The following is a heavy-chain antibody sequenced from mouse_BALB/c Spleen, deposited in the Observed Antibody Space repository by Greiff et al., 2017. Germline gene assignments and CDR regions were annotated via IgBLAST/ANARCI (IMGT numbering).Heavy chain of an antibody. V-gene: IGHV10-1*02. CDR1: GFTFNTYA. J-gene: IGHJ4*01. Sequence: DVKLVESGGGLVQPKGSLKLSCAASGFTFNTYAMNWVRQTPGKGLEWVARIRSKSNNYASYYADSVKDRVTISRDESQSMLHLQMNNWKTEDTAMDYCLRDYDRYDAMDYWGQGTAVTVSA. D-gene: IGHD2-3*01. CDR3: LRDYDRYDAMDY. CDR2: IRSKSNNYAS.